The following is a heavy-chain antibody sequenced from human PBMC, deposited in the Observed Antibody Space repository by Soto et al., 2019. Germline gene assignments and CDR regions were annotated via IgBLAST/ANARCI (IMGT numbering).Heavy chain of an antibody. CDR1: GGTFSSYS. V-gene: IGHV1-69*02. J-gene: IGHJ5*02. CDR2: VIPILGMA. Sequence: QVQLVQSGAEVKKPGSSVKVSCEASGGTFSSYSFSWVRQAPGQGLEWMGRVIPILGMANYAQKFLGRVTITADKSTSTVYIELSSLRSEDTAVYYCARGGAVVVPGAVDRHNWFDPWGQGTLVTVSS. D-gene: IGHD2-2*01. CDR3: ARGGAVVVPGAVDRHNWFDP.